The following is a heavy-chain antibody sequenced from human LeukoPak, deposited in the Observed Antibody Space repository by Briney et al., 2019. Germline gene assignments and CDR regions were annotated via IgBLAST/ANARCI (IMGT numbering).Heavy chain of an antibody. CDR1: GFTFSSYA. J-gene: IGHJ3*02. CDR3: AKDAVVVTAIRWNAFDI. D-gene: IGHD2-21*02. Sequence: GGSLRLSCAASGFTFSSYAMSWVRQAPGKGLEGVSAISGSGGSTYYADSVKGRFTISRDNSKNTLYLQMNSLRAEDTAVYYCAKDAVVVTAIRWNAFDIWGQGTMVTVSS. V-gene: IGHV3-23*01. CDR2: ISGSGGST.